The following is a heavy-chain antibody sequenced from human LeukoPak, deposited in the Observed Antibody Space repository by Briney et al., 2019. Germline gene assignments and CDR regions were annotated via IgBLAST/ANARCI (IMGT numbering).Heavy chain of an antibody. CDR3: ARVPNYVWGRYRSVGY. D-gene: IGHD3-16*02. Sequence: PSQTLSLTCTVSGGSISSGDYYWSCFRQPPGKGLEWIGYIYFSGNTYYNPSLKSRVTISVDTSKTQFSLKLSSVTAADTAVYYCARVPNYVWGRYRSVGYWGQGTLVTVSS. V-gene: IGHV4-30-4*01. J-gene: IGHJ4*02. CDR1: GGSISSGDYY. CDR2: IYFSGNT.